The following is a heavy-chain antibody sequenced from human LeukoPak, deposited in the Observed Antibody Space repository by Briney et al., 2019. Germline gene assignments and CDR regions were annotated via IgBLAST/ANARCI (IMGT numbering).Heavy chain of an antibody. Sequence: PGGSLRLSCAVSGFTFSTYSMNWVRQAPGKGLEWVSHISGSTSTTYYADSVKGRFTISSDNAKNSPYLQINSLSDDDTAVYYCARYNYPQLAHWGQGILVTVSS. CDR3: ARYNYPQLAH. CDR2: ISGSTSTT. CDR1: GFTFSTYS. D-gene: IGHD1-1*01. V-gene: IGHV3-48*02. J-gene: IGHJ4*02.